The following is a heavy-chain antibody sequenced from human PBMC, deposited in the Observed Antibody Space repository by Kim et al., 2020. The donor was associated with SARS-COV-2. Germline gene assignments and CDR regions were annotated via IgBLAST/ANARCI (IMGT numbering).Heavy chain of an antibody. J-gene: IGHJ6*02. V-gene: IGHV2-70*11. CDR2: IDWDDDK. CDR1: GFSLSTSGMC. Sequence: SGPTLVNPTQTLTLTCTFSGFSLSTSGMCVSWIRQPPGKALEWLARIDWDDDKYYSTSLKTRLTISKDTSKNQVVLTMTNMDPVDTATYYCARIGILPSYYYGMDVWGQGTTVTVSS. CDR3: ARIGILPSYYYGMDV.